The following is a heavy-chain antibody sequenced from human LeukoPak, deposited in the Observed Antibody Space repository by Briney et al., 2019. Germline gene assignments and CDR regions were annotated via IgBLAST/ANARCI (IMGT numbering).Heavy chain of an antibody. V-gene: IGHV4-4*07. Sequence: SETLSLTCTVSGGSISSYYWSWIRQPAGKGLEWIGRIYTSGSTNYNPSLKSRVTMSVGTSKNQFSLKLSSVTAADTAVYYCARDHEDYYDSSGSIGGFDYWGQGTLVTVSS. CDR3: ARDHEDYYDSSGSIGGFDY. CDR2: IYTSGST. J-gene: IGHJ4*02. D-gene: IGHD3-22*01. CDR1: GGSISSYY.